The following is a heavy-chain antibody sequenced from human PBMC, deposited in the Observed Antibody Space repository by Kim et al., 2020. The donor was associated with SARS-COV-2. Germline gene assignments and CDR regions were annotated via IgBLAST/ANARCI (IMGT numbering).Heavy chain of an antibody. Sequence: GGSLRLSCAASGFTFSSYSMNWVRQAPGKGLEWVSSISSSSSYIYYADSVKGRFTISRDNAKNSLYLQMNSLRAEDTAVYYCAREAGYRGDYYYYYGMDVWGQGTTVTVSS. CDR2: ISSSSSYI. CDR3: AREAGYRGDYYYYYGMDV. J-gene: IGHJ6*02. CDR1: GFTFSSYS. D-gene: IGHD3-10*01. V-gene: IGHV3-21*01.